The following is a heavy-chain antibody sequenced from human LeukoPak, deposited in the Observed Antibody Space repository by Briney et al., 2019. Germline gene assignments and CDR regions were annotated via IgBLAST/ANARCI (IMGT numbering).Heavy chain of an antibody. Sequence: GGSLRLSCAASGFSFSSDGMSWVRQAPGKGLEWVSGIIGGAGSTYYADSVKGRFTMSRDNSKNTLYLQMSSLRAEDTAVYYRTHGSMYQLDYWGQGTLVTVSS. CDR1: GFSFSSDG. V-gene: IGHV3-23*01. CDR3: THGSMYQLDY. CDR2: IIGGAGST. J-gene: IGHJ4*02. D-gene: IGHD2-2*01.